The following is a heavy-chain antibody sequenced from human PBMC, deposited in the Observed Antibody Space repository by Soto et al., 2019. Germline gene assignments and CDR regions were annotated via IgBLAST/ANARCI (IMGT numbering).Heavy chain of an antibody. V-gene: IGHV5-51*01. J-gene: IGHJ6*03. CDR1: GDSFTSYW. D-gene: IGHD3-10*01. Sequence: GESLKISCKGFGDSFTSYWITWVRQMPGKGLEWMGIIYPGDSDTRYSPSFQGQVTMSADQSISTAYLQWSSLKASDTAMYYCARTMVRRVTTTYYYYNMDVWGQGTAVTVSS. CDR2: IYPGDSDT. CDR3: ARTMVRRVTTTYYYYNMDV.